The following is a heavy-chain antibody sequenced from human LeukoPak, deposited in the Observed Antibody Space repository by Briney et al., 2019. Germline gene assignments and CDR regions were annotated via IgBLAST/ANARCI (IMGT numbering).Heavy chain of an antibody. CDR2: IYPGDSDT. D-gene: IGHD6-19*01. V-gene: IGHV5-51*01. J-gene: IGHJ4*02. CDR1: GYRFTDYW. CDR3: AGSIAVAGAWGFDY. Sequence: GESLKISCKGSGYRFTDYWIGWVRQMPGKGLEWMGIIYPGDSDTRYSPSFQGQVTISADKSISTAYLQWSSLKASDAAMYYCAGSIAVAGAWGFDYWGQGTLVTVSS.